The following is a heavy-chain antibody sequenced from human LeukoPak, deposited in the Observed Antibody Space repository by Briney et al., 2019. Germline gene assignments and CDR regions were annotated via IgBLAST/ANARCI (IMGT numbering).Heavy chain of an antibody. V-gene: IGHV1-46*01. CDR2: INPSGGST. D-gene: IGHD6-13*01. CDR3: ARVVAAAGTDAFDI. Sequence: ASVKVSCKASGYTFTSYYMHWVRQAPGQGLEWMGIINPSGGSTSYAQKFQGRVTITTDESTSTAYMELSSLRSEDTAVYYCARVVAAAGTDAFDIWGQGTMVTVSS. J-gene: IGHJ3*02. CDR1: GYTFTSYY.